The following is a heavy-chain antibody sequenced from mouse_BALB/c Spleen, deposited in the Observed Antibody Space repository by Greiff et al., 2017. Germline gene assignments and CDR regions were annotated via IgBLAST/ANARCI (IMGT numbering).Heavy chain of an antibody. CDR1: AYTFTSYW. CDR3: TRDFDY. V-gene: IGHV1-62-3*01. Sequence: QVQLKQPGAALVKPGASVTLSCKASAYTFTSYWMHWVKQRPGRGLGWIGRIDPNSGGTKYNEKFKSKATLTVDKPSSTAYMQLSSLTSEDSAVYYCTRDFDYWGQGTTLTVSS. J-gene: IGHJ2*01. CDR2: IDPNSGGT.